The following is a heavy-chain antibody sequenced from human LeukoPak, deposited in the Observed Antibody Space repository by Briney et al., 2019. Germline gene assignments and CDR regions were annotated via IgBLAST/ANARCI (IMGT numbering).Heavy chain of an antibody. Sequence: SETLSLTCTVSGGSISNYYWIWMRQPPGKGLEWIGSLYNSGSTNYNPSLKSRFTISVDMSKNQVSLQLSSVTAADTAVYYCARGVTSPLDAFDIWGQRTTVTVSS. V-gene: IGHV4-59*01. CDR2: LYNSGST. D-gene: IGHD1-26*01. CDR1: GGSISNYY. CDR3: ARGVTSPLDAFDI. J-gene: IGHJ3*02.